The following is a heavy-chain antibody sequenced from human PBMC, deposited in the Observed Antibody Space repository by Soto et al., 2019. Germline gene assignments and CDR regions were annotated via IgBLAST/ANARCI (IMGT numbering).Heavy chain of an antibody. D-gene: IGHD1-26*01. CDR3: ASNTTPVDY. V-gene: IGHV1-18*01. Sequence: QVQLVQSGAEVKKPGASVKVSCKASGYTFTSYGISWVRQAPGQGLEWMRWISAHNGNTKYAQKLQGRDTMTTATSTSTAYMSLTSLRTDDTALYYCASNTTPVDYWGQGTLGSDSS. CDR2: ISAHNGNT. CDR1: GYTFTSYG. J-gene: IGHJ4*02.